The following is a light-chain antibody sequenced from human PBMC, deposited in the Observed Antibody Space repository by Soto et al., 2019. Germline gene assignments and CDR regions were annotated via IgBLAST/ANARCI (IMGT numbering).Light chain of an antibody. Sequence: IAMTQSPATLSVSPGDRVTLACRASQSVTHTLAWYQHKPGQAPRLLISYASRGATGIPSRFSGSGSGTDFTLTISSLQSEDFAVYYCQQYYTWPVTVGGGIKVDI. CDR3: QQYYTWPVT. V-gene: IGKV3-15*01. J-gene: IGKJ4*01. CDR2: YAS. CDR1: QSVTHT.